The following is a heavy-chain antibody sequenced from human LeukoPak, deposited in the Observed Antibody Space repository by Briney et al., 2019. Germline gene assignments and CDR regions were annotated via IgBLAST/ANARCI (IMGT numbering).Heavy chain of an antibody. Sequence: SETLSLTCTVSGYSIDDGYYWGWIRQPPGKGLEWIGSIYLTVSTYYNPSLKSRVTLSLDTSKNHFTLRLNSVTAADTALYYCARHNIAENFFDPWGQGTLVTVSS. V-gene: IGHV4-38-2*02. J-gene: IGHJ5*02. D-gene: IGHD1-1*01. CDR3: ARHNIAENFFDP. CDR1: GYSIDDGYY. CDR2: IYLTVST.